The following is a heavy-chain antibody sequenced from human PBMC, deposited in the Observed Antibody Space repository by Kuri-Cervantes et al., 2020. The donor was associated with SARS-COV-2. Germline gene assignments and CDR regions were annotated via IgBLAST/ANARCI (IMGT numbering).Heavy chain of an antibody. Sequence: SETLSLTCAVSGGSFSGSYSWSWIRQPPGKGLEWIGYIYHSGSTYYNPSLKGRVTISGDKSKNQFSLRLTSVTAADTAVYYCASGSFGSNDFWGQGTLVTVSS. D-gene: IGHD3-10*01. V-gene: IGHV4-30-2*01. CDR2: IYHSGST. CDR3: ASGSFGSNDF. CDR1: GGSFSGSYS. J-gene: IGHJ4*02.